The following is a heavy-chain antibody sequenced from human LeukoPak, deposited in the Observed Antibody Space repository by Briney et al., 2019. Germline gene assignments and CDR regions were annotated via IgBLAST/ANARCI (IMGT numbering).Heavy chain of an antibody. V-gene: IGHV3-7*01. Sequence: PGGSLRLSCAASGFTFSSYWMSWVRQAPGKGLEWVANIKQDGSEKYYVDSVKGRFTISRDNAKNSLYLQKNSLRAEDTAVYYCARDLVTTANLGALWYFDLWGRGTLVTVSS. CDR3: ARDLVTTANLGALWYFDL. J-gene: IGHJ2*01. CDR2: IKQDGSEK. CDR1: GFTFSSYW. D-gene: IGHD4-17*01.